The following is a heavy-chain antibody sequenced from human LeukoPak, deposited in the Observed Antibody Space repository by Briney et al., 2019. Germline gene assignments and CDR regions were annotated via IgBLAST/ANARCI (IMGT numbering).Heavy chain of an antibody. D-gene: IGHD3-10*01. CDR1: GGSFSGYY. CDR3: ARCGSGSYYYYYYYMDV. J-gene: IGHJ6*03. Sequence: SETLSLTCAVYGGSFSGYYWSWIRQPPGKGLEWIGSIYYSGSTYYNPSLKSRVTISVDTSKNQFSLKLSSVTAADTAVYYCARCGSGSYYYYYYYMDVWGKGTTVTVSS. CDR2: IYYSGST. V-gene: IGHV4-34*01.